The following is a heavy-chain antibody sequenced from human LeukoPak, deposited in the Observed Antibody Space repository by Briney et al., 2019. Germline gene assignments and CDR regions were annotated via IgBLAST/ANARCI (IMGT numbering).Heavy chain of an antibody. V-gene: IGHV3-21*01. CDR1: GFTFNVYT. J-gene: IGHJ6*03. D-gene: IGHD1-1*01. CDR3: AREGGNGDFYYYMDV. CDR2: VSSTSTYI. Sequence: PGGSLRLSCAASGFTFNVYTMTWVRQSPGKGLEWVSCVSSTSTYIYYADSVKGRFTISRDNAKNSVFLQMNSLRAEDTAVYFCAREGGNGDFYYYMDVWGKGTTVTVSS.